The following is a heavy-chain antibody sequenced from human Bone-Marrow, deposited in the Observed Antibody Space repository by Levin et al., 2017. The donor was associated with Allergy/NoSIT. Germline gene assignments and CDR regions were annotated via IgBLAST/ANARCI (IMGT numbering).Heavy chain of an antibody. J-gene: IGHJ4*02. Sequence: GGSLRLSCAASGFTFSSYWMHWVRQAPGKGLVWVSRINSDGSSTSYADSVKGRFTISRDNAKNTLYLQMNSLRAEDTAVYYCARSQVGHINDILTGLHDGHFDYWGQGTLVTVSS. CDR2: INSDGSST. CDR3: ARSQVGHINDILTGLHDGHFDY. D-gene: IGHD3-9*01. CDR1: GFTFSSYW. V-gene: IGHV3-74*01.